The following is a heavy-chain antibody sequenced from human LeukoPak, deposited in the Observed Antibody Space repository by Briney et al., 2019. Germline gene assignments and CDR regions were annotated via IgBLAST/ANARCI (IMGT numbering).Heavy chain of an antibody. CDR3: ARGSGEDRSGYYYSQGGWFDP. V-gene: IGHV4-59*01. CDR2: TYYSGST. CDR1: GGSISTYY. J-gene: IGHJ5*02. Sequence: SETLSLTCTLSGGSISTYYWSWIRQPPGKGLEWIGYTYYSGSTKYNPSLKSRVTISVDTSKNQFSLKLSSVTAADTAVYYCARGSGEDRSGYYYSQGGWFDPWGQGTLVTVSS. D-gene: IGHD3-22*01.